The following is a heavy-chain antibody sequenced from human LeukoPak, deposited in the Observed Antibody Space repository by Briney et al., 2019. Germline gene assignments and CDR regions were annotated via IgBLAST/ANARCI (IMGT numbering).Heavy chain of an antibody. CDR1: GLTFSSHW. D-gene: IGHD3-10*01. V-gene: IGHV3-74*01. CDR3: ARDNGEPRGAQRGNNY. CDR2: ITNDGSST. J-gene: IGHJ4*02. Sequence: PGGSLRLSCAASGLTFSSHWMHWVRQAPGKGLVWVSRITNDGSSTTYADSVKGRFTISRDNAKNSLYLQMNSLRAEDTAVYYCARDNGEPRGAQRGNNYWGQGTLVTVSS.